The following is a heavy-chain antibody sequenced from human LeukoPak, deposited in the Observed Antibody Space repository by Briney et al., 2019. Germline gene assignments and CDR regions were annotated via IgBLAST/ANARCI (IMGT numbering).Heavy chain of an antibody. CDR2: FYHGGNT. CDR1: GYSIRSGYY. Sequence: SETLSLTCAVSGYSIRSGYYWGWIRQTPGKGLEWIGSFYHGGNTYYNPSLKSRVTISVDTSKNQFSLKLSSVTAADTAVYYCARVGIVVVPAAPRYYYYYMDVWGKGTTVTVSS. CDR3: ARVGIVVVPAAPRYYYYYMDV. V-gene: IGHV4-38-2*01. J-gene: IGHJ6*03. D-gene: IGHD2-2*01.